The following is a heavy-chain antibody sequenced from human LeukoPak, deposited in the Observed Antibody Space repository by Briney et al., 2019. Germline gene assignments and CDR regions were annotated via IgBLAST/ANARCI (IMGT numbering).Heavy chain of an antibody. V-gene: IGHV4-34*01. J-gene: IGHJ5*02. CDR2: INHSGST. Sequence: PSETLSLTCAVYGGSFSGYYWSWIRQPPGKGLEWIGEINHSGSTNYNPSLKSRVTISVDTSKNQFSLKLSSVTAADTAVYYCARRKLYYLLSYCSSTSCYNYRTEFDPWGQGTLVTVSS. CDR1: GGSFSGYY. CDR3: ARRKLYYLLSYCSSTSCYNYRTEFDP. D-gene: IGHD2-2*02.